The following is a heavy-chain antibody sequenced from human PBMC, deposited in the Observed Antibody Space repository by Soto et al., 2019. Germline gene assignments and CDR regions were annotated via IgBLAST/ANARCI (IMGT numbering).Heavy chain of an antibody. CDR1: GGSFSGYY. CDR3: ASYDFWSGYYR. D-gene: IGHD3-3*01. J-gene: IGHJ4*02. CDR2: INHSGST. V-gene: IGHV4-34*01. Sequence: QVQLQQWGAGLLKPSETLSLTCAVYGGSFSGYYWSWIRQPPGKGLEWIGEINHSGSTNYHPSLKGRVTISVDTTNSQFALKLSSVTAADTAVYYCASYDFWSGYYRWGQGTLVTVSS.